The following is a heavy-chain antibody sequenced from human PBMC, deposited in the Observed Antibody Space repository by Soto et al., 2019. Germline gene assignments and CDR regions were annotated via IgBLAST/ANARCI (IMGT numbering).Heavy chain of an antibody. Sequence: EVQLVESGGGLVQPGRSLRLSCAASGFTFPDYTMHWVRQAPGKGREWVSGISWNSGSIDYADSVKCRFIITRDDAKNCLYLQMNRLRAEDTAFYYCAKGLYYYQTSGYPHYWGQGTLVTVSS. CDR3: AKGLYYYQTSGYPHY. CDR1: GFTFPDYT. V-gene: IGHV3-9*01. D-gene: IGHD3-22*01. CDR2: ISWNSGSI. J-gene: IGHJ4*02.